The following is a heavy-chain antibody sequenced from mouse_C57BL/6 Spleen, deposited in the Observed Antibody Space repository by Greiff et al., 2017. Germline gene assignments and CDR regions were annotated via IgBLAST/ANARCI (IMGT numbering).Heavy chain of an antibody. CDR1: GYAFTNYL. J-gene: IGHJ2*01. Sequence: QVQLKQSGAELVRPGTSVKVSCKASGYAFTNYLIEWVKQRPGQGLAWIGVINPGSGGTNYNEKFKGKATLTADKSSSTAYMQLSSLTSEDSAVYFCARDTTVGVDYWGQGTTLTVSS. CDR3: ARDTTVGVDY. D-gene: IGHD1-1*01. CDR2: INPGSGGT. V-gene: IGHV1-54*01.